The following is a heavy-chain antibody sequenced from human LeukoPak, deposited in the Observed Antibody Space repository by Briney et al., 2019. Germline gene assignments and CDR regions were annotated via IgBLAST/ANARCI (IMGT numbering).Heavy chain of an antibody. D-gene: IGHD3-10*01. V-gene: IGHV3-23*01. CDR1: GFTFSSYA. CDR2: ISGSGGST. Sequence: RGSLRLSCAASGFTFSSYAMSWVRQAPGKGLEWVSAISGSGGSTYYADSVKGRFTISRDNSKNTLYLQMNSPRAEDTAVYYCAKMGDTGGSVLLWFGELFPEYWGQGTLVTVSS. J-gene: IGHJ4*02. CDR3: AKMGDTGGSVLLWFGELFPEY.